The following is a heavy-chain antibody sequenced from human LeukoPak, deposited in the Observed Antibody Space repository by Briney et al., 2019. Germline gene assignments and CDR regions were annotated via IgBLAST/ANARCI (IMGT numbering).Heavy chain of an antibody. CDR2: IIPIFGTA. CDR1: GGTFSSYA. Sequence: ASVKVSCKASGGTFSSYAISWVRQAPGQGLEWMGGIIPIFGTANYAQKFQGRVTITADESTSTAYMELSSPRSEDTAVYYCARDDCSSTSCKDIGGWFDPWGQGTLVTVSS. V-gene: IGHV1-69*01. CDR3: ARDDCSSTSCKDIGGWFDP. D-gene: IGHD2-2*01. J-gene: IGHJ5*02.